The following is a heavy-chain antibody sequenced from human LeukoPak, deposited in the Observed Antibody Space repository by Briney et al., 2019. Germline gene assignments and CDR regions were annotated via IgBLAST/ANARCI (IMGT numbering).Heavy chain of an antibody. V-gene: IGHV3-30*04. J-gene: IGHJ6*02. D-gene: IGHD1-14*01. CDR3: ARDGSGASYYYYGMDV. Sequence: HPGRSLRLSCAASGFTFSSYAMHWVRQAPGKGLEGVAVISFDGSNKYYADSVKGRITISRDNSKNTLYLQMNSLRAEDTAVYYCARDGSGASYYYYGMDVWGQGTTVTVSS. CDR2: ISFDGSNK. CDR1: GFTFSSYA.